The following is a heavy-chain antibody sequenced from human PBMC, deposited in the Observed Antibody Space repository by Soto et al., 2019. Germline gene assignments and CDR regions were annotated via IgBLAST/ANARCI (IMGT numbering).Heavy chain of an antibody. D-gene: IGHD1-20*01. J-gene: IGHJ6*03. CDR1: GFSFSNYA. V-gene: IGHV3-23*01. CDR2: ISGTGGSA. Sequence: GGSLRLSCAASGFSFSNYALSWVRQAPGKGLEWVGFISGTGGSAYYADSVKGRFTLSRDNSKNTLYVQMDSLRAEDTATYYCAKDSPVGIYYHYMGVWGKGTTVTVSS. CDR3: AKDSPVGIYYHYMGV.